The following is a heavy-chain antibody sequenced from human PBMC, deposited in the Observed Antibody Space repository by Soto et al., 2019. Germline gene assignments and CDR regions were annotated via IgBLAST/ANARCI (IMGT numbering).Heavy chain of an antibody. CDR2: IYYSGST. CDR3: ARAPTVRGAFFI. J-gene: IGHJ3*02. Sequence: PSETLCLTCTVSGGSISSGDYYWSWIRQPPGKGLEWIGYIYYSGSTYYNPSLKSRVTISVDTSKNQFSLKLSSVTAADTAVYYCARAPTVRGAFFICGQGTMVTVSS. CDR1: GGSISSGDYY. D-gene: IGHD3-10*01. V-gene: IGHV4-30-4*01.